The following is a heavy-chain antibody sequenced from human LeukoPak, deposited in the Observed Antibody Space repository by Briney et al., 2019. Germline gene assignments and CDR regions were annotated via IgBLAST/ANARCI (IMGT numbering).Heavy chain of an antibody. CDR2: ISYDGSNK. D-gene: IGHD3-22*01. CDR1: GFTFSSYA. CDR3: ASLYDSSGRDAFDI. J-gene: IGHJ3*02. V-gene: IGHV3-30-3*01. Sequence: PGGSLRLSCAASGFTFSSYAMHWVRQAPGKGLEWVAVISYDGSNKYYADSVKGRFTISRDNSKNTLYLQMDSLRAEDTAVYYCASLYDSSGRDAFDIWGQGTMVTVSS.